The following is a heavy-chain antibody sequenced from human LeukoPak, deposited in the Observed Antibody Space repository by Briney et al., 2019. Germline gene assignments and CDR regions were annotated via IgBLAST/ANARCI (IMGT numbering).Heavy chain of an antibody. CDR3: ARGPRYCSGGSCYSAYYDY. Sequence: GASVKVSCKASGYTFTGYYMHWVRQAPGQGLEWMGWINPNSGGTNYAQKFQGRVTMTRDTSISTAYMELSRLRSDDTAVYYCARGPRYCSGGSCYSAYYDYWGQGTLVTVSS. V-gene: IGHV1-2*02. D-gene: IGHD2-15*01. CDR1: GYTFTGYY. J-gene: IGHJ4*02. CDR2: INPNSGGT.